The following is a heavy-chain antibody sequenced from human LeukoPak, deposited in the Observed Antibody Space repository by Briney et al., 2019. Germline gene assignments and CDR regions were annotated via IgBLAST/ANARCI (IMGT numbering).Heavy chain of an antibody. D-gene: IGHD2-15*01. CDR1: GGSISSYY. V-gene: IGHV4-59*01. J-gene: IGHJ4*02. CDR2: IYYSGST. Sequence: PSETLSLTCTVSGGSISSYYWSWIGQPPGKGLEWIGYIYYSGSTNYNPSLKSRVTISVDTSKNQFSLKLSSVTAADTAVYYCARVRIGFDYWGQGTLVTVSS. CDR3: ARVRIGFDY.